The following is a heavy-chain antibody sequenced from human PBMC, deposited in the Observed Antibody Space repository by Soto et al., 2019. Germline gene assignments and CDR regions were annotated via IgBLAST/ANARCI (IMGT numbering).Heavy chain of an antibody. CDR1: GHRRSGHS. CDR3: VRGNLAPRTIVVITYALDI. Sequence: QEQLVQSGAEVRKPGAAVKVSRRSTGHRRSGHSLYWVRQAPGQGLELMGGIYPNTGSAVYEQEFQSRATLTWDTTSTTAYMYLTRRSSDDTALYFCVRGNLAPRTIVVITYALDIWGQGTTVTVSS. J-gene: IGHJ6*02. D-gene: IGHD3-16*01. CDR2: IYPNTGSA. V-gene: IGHV1-2*02.